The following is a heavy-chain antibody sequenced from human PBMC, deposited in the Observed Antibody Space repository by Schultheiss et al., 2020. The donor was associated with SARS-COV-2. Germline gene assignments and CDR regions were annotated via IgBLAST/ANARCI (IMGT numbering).Heavy chain of an antibody. CDR1: GFTFSSYA. CDR3: ARDILTGHMDV. V-gene: IGHV3-73*01. J-gene: IGHJ6*02. Sequence: GGSLRLSCAASGFTFSSYAMHWVRQASGKGLEWVGRIRSKANSYATAYAASVKGRFTISRDDSKNTAYLQMNSLKTEDTAVYYCARDILTGHMDVWGQGTTVTVSS. D-gene: IGHD3-9*01. CDR2: IRSKANSYAT.